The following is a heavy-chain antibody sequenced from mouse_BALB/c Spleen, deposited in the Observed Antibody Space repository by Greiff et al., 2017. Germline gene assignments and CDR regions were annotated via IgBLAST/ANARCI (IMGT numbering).Heavy chain of an antibody. D-gene: IGHD4-1*01. Sequence: EVQVVESGGDLVKPGGSLKLSCAASGFTFSSYGMSWVRQTPDKRLEWVATISSGGSYTYYPDSVKGRFTISRDNAKNTLYLQMSSLKSEDTAMYYCARQRNWDWFAYWGQGTLVTVAA. CDR2: ISSGGSYT. CDR1: GFTFSSYG. CDR3: ARQRNWDWFAY. J-gene: IGHJ3*01. V-gene: IGHV5-6*01.